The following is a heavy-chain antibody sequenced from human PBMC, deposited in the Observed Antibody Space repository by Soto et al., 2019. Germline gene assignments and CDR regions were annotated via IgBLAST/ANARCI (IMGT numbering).Heavy chain of an antibody. CDR1: GFTFSNAW. V-gene: IGHV3-15*07. D-gene: IGHD6-6*01. J-gene: IGHJ6*02. CDR2: IKSKTDGGTT. Sequence: GGSLRLSCAASGFTFSNAWMNWVRQAPGKGLEWVGRIKSKTDGGTTDYAAPVKGRFTISRDDSKNTLYLQMNSLKTEDTAVYYCTTPKGGDSSSSSYYYYYGMDVWGQGTTVTVSS. CDR3: TTPKGGDSSSSSYYYYYGMDV.